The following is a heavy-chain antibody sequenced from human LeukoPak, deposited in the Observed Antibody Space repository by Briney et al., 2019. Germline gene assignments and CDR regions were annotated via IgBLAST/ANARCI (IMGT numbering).Heavy chain of an antibody. V-gene: IGHV3-33*06. Sequence: GRSLRLSCAASGFTFSRYGMHWVRQAPGKGREWVAVIWYDGSNKYYADSVKGRFTISRDNSKNTLYLQMNSLRAEDTAVYYCAKGRGSTAGLFDYWGQGTLVTVSS. CDR1: GFTFSRYG. J-gene: IGHJ4*02. CDR3: AKGRGSTAGLFDY. CDR2: IWYDGSNK. D-gene: IGHD5-12*01.